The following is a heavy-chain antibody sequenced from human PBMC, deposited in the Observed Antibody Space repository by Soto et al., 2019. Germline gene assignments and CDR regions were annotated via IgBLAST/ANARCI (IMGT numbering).Heavy chain of an antibody. D-gene: IGHD5-18*01. Sequence: QLQLQESGSGLVKPSQTLSLTCAVSGGSISSGGYSWSWIRQPPGKGLEWIGYIYHSGSTYYNPSLKSRVTISVDRSNNQFSLKLCSVTAADTAVYYCARVWGGDTSMVTNLWYFDYWGQGTLVTVSS. CDR3: ARVWGGDTSMVTNLWYFDY. CDR1: GGSISSGGYS. J-gene: IGHJ4*02. V-gene: IGHV4-30-2*01. CDR2: IYHSGST.